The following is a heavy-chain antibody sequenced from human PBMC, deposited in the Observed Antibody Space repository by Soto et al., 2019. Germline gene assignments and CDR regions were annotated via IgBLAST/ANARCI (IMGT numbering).Heavy chain of an antibody. J-gene: IGHJ6*02. CDR3: AAGNNPRFGPPDYYYGMDV. D-gene: IGHD3-3*01. V-gene: IGHV1-58*01. CDR2: IVVGSGNT. CDR1: VFTFTGSA. Sequence: SVKVSCKSSVFTFTGSAVQGVRQARGQRLEWIGWIVVGSGNTNYAQKFQERVTITRDMSTSTAYMELSSLRSEDTAVYYCAAGNNPRFGPPDYYYGMDVWGQGTTVTVS.